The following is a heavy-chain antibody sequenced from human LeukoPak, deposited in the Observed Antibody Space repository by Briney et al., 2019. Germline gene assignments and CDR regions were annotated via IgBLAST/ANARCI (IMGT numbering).Heavy chain of an antibody. CDR3: ARVRYSAGGNYYYYMDV. J-gene: IGHJ6*03. Sequence: GGSLRLSCAASGFTFSSYAMSWVRQAPGKGLEWVSSISSSSSYIYYADSVKGRFTISRDNAKNSLYLQMNSLRAEDTAVYYCARVRYSAGGNYYYYMDVRGKGTTVTVSS. CDR2: ISSSSSYI. D-gene: IGHD2-15*01. CDR1: GFTFSSYA. V-gene: IGHV3-21*01.